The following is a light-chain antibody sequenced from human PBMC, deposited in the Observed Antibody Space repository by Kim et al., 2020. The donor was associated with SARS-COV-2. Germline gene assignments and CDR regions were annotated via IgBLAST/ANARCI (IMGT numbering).Light chain of an antibody. Sequence: ASVGDRVTITCRASQNINSWVAWYQQKPGKAPNLLIYEASNLQSGVPSRFSGSGSGTEFTLTISSLQPDDFATYYCQQHNSYSLTFGGGTKVDIK. CDR3: QQHNSYSLT. CDR2: EAS. J-gene: IGKJ4*01. V-gene: IGKV1-5*03. CDR1: QNINSW.